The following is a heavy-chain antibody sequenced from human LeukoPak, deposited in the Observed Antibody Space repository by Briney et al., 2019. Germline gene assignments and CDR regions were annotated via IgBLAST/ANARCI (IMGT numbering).Heavy chain of an antibody. V-gene: IGHV3-53*01. CDR3: AKVPSGWYYFDN. D-gene: IGHD6-19*01. Sequence: GGSLRLSCAASGFTVSTNYMSWVRQAPGKRLECVSVIYSGGTTYYADSVKGRFTISRDNSKNTLYLQMNGLRAEDTAVYYCAKVPSGWYYFDNWGQGTLVTVSS. J-gene: IGHJ4*02. CDR1: GFTVSTNY. CDR2: IYSGGTT.